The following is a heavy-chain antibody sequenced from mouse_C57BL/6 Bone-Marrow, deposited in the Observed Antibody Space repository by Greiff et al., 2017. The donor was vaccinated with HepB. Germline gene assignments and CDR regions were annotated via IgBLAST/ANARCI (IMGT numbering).Heavy chain of an antibody. CDR1: GYTFTSYW. J-gene: IGHJ3*01. Sequence: VQLQQSGAELVKPGASVKLSCKASGYTFTSYWMHWVKQRPGQGLEWIGMIHPNSGSTNYNEKFKSKATLTVDKSSSTAYMQLSSLTSEDSAVFYCARGGYYGNSAWFAYWGQETLVTVSA. V-gene: IGHV1-64*01. CDR3: ARGGYYGNSAWFAY. D-gene: IGHD2-1*01. CDR2: IHPNSGST.